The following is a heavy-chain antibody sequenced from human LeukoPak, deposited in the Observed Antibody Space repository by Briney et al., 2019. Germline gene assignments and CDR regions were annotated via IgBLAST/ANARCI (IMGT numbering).Heavy chain of an antibody. CDR2: IYYSGSA. D-gene: IGHD6-19*01. V-gene: IGHV4-59*08. CDR1: GDSISNYY. CDR3: AKVASDTGGWYGFDY. J-gene: IGHJ4*02. Sequence: SETLSLTCTVSGDSISNYYWSWIRQPPGKGLEWIGYIYYSGSADYNPSLKSRVTMSVDMSKNQFSLKLGSVTAADTAVYYCAKVASDTGGWYGFDYWGQGTLVTVSS.